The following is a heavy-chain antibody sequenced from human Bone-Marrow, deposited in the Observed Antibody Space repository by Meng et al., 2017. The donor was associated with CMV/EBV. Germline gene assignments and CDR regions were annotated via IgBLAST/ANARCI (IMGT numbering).Heavy chain of an antibody. D-gene: IGHD1-26*01. CDR1: GFTFSSYG. J-gene: IGHJ3*02. V-gene: IGHV3-30*02. CDR2: IRYDGSNK. Sequence: GGSLRLSCAASGFTFSSYGMHWVRQAPGKGLEWVAFIRYDGSNKYYADSVKGRFTISRDNSKNTLYLQMNSLRAEDTAVYYCARAPKWEPRAFDIWGQGKMVTVSS. CDR3: ARAPKWEPRAFDI.